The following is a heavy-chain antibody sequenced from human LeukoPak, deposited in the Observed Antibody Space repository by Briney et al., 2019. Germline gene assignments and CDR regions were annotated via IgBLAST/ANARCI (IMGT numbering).Heavy chain of an antibody. CDR1: GFTFSSYG. CDR3: ARLLGSYFDY. Sequence: GGSLRLSCAASGFTFSSYGMHWVRQAPGKGLEWVAFIRYDGSNKYYADSVEGRFTISRDNSKNTLYLQMNNLRAEDTAVYYCARLLGSYFDYWGQGTLVTVSS. J-gene: IGHJ4*02. D-gene: IGHD7-27*01. CDR2: IRYDGSNK. V-gene: IGHV3-30*02.